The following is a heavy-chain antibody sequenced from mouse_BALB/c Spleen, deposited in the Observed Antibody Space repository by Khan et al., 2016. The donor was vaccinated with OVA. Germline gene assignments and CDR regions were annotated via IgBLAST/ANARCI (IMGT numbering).Heavy chain of an antibody. CDR2: IWSDGST. J-gene: IGHJ4*01. Sequence: VQLVASGPGLVAPSQSLSITCTISGFSLTNYGVHWVRQPPGKGLEWLVVIWSDGSTTYNSALKSRLTISKDNSESQVFLKMNSLQTDDTAMYFCARQPYYHYNIMDYWGQGTSDTVSS. CDR1: GFSLTNYG. CDR3: ARQPYYHYNIMDY. V-gene: IGHV2-6-1*01. D-gene: IGHD2-10*01.